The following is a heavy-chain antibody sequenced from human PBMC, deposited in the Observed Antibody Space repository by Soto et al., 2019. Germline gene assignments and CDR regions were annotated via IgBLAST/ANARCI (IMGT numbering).Heavy chain of an antibody. CDR3: AKGGALDP. Sequence: PGESLKISCAASGFTFSSYAMSWVRQAPGKGLEWVSAISGSGGSTYYADSVKGRFTTSRDNSKNTLYLQMNSLRAEDTAVYYCAKGGALDPWGQGTLVTVSS. CDR1: GFTFSSYA. CDR2: ISGSGGST. V-gene: IGHV3-23*01. J-gene: IGHJ5*02. D-gene: IGHD1-26*01.